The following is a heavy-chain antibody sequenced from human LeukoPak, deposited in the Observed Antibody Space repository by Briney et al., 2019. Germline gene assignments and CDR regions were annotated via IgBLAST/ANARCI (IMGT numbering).Heavy chain of an antibody. CDR3: AKMSSTSL. V-gene: IGHV3-21*04. D-gene: IGHD2-2*01. CDR2: ISGSSSCI. Sequence: GGSLRLSCAASGFTFSSYRMNCFRQAPGKGLEWVSSISGSSSCIYYVDSVKGRFTISRDNAKNSLYLQMNSLRAEDTAVYYFAKMSSTSLWGQGTLVTVSS. J-gene: IGHJ4*02. CDR1: GFTFSSYR.